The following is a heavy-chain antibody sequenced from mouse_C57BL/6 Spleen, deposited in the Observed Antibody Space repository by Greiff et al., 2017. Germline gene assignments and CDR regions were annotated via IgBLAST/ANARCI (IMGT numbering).Heavy chain of an antibody. J-gene: IGHJ4*01. Sequence: VHVKQSGPVLVKPGASVKMSCKASGYTFTDYYMNWVKQSHGKSLEWIGVINPYNGGTSYNQKFKGKATLTVDKSSSTAYMELNSLTSEDSAVYYCARVYGYDGYYAMDYWGQGTSVTVSS. D-gene: IGHD2-2*01. CDR2: INPYNGGT. CDR3: ARVYGYDGYYAMDY. V-gene: IGHV1-19*01. CDR1: GYTFTDYY.